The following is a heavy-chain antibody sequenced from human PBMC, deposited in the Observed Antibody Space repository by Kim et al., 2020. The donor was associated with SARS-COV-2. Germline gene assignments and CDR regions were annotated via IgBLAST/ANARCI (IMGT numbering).Heavy chain of an antibody. D-gene: IGHD3-3*01. CDR1: GGTFSSYA. V-gene: IGHV1-69*13. CDR3: ARESGHGAMGLRGGMDV. J-gene: IGHJ6*02. Sequence: SVKVSCKASGGTFSSYAISWVRQAPGQVLEWMVGIIPIFGTANYAQKVQGRVTITADESTSTAYMELSSLRSEDTAVYYCARESGHGAMGLRGGMDVWGQGSTVTVSS. CDR2: IIPIFGTA.